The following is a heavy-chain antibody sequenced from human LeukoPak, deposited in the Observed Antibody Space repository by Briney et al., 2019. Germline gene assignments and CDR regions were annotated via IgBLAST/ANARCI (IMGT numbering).Heavy chain of an antibody. J-gene: IGHJ4*02. D-gene: IGHD3-22*01. Sequence: ETLSLTCTVSGGSISSYYWSWVRQAPGKGLEWVSAIGGSGGNTYYADSVRGRFTVSRDNSKNTLYLQMNSLRAEDTAVYYCAKALTMIVVVITTPFDYWGQGTLVTVSS. CDR1: GGSISSYY. CDR3: AKALTMIVVVITTPFDY. V-gene: IGHV3-23*01. CDR2: IGGSGGNT.